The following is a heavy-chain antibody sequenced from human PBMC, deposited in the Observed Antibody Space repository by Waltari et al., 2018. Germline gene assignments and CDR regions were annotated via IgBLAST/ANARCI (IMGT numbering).Heavy chain of an antibody. Sequence: QLQLQESGPGLVKPSETLSLTCTVSGGSISSSSYYWGWIRQPPGKGREWIGGFNYSGGTYYNPSLKSRVTISVDTSKNQFSLKLSSVTAADTAVYYCASTVYYDSSGWTYYFDYWGQGTLVTVSS. D-gene: IGHD3-22*01. V-gene: IGHV4-39*01. CDR3: ASTVYYDSSGWTYYFDY. J-gene: IGHJ4*02. CDR2: FNYSGGT. CDR1: GGSISSSSYY.